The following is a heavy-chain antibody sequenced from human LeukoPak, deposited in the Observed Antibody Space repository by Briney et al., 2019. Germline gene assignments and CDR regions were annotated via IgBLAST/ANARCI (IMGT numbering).Heavy chain of an antibody. V-gene: IGHV5-51*01. Sequence: GESLKISCKGSGYRFNNYWIGWVRQMPGKGLEWMGIIYPGDSDTRYSPSFQGQVAISADRSISTAYLQWSSLKASDTAMYYCARQGYTHAPFDYWGQGTLVTVSS. CDR2: IYPGDSDT. D-gene: IGHD5-18*01. J-gene: IGHJ4*02. CDR3: ARQGYTHAPFDY. CDR1: GYRFNNYW.